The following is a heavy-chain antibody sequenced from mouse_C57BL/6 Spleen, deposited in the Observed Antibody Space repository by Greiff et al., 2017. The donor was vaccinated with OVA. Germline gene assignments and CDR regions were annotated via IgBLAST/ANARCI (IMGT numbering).Heavy chain of an antibody. V-gene: IGHV1-62-2*01. CDR1: GYTFTEYT. CDR3: ARHASNWGWFAY. CDR2: FYPGSGSI. J-gene: IGHJ3*01. D-gene: IGHD4-1*01. Sequence: QVQLQQSGAELVKPGASVKLSCKASGYTFTEYTIHWVKQRSGQGLEWIGWFYPGSGSIKYNEKFKDKATLTADKSSSKVYMELSRLTSEDAAVYVCARHASNWGWFAYWGQGTLVTVSA.